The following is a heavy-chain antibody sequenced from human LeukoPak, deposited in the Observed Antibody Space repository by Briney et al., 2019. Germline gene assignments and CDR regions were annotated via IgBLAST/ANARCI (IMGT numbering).Heavy chain of an antibody. D-gene: IGHD2-2*01. Sequence: VASVKVSFKSSGYTFTVYYMHWVRQAPAQGREGMGWINPNSGGTNYAQNFQGRVAMTRDTSISTAYMEPTRLTSDETAVYYCARARGGGCSSTSCALYDPWGQGTLVTVSS. CDR1: GYTFTVYY. CDR3: ARARGGGCSSTSCALYDP. J-gene: IGHJ5*02. CDR2: INPNSGGT. V-gene: IGHV1-2*02.